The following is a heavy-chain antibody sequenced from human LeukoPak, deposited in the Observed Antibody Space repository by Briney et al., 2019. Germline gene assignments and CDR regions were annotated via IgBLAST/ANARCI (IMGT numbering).Heavy chain of an antibody. CDR2: ISGSGGST. Sequence: PGGSLRLSCAASGFTFSSYAMSWVRQAPGKGLEWVSAISGSGGSTYYADSVKGRFTISRDNSKNTLYLQMNSLRAEDTAVYYCAKADTCGYSYGYACGFDYWGQGTLVTVSS. CDR3: AKADTCGYSYGYACGFDY. CDR1: GFTFSSYA. J-gene: IGHJ4*02. D-gene: IGHD5-18*01. V-gene: IGHV3-23*01.